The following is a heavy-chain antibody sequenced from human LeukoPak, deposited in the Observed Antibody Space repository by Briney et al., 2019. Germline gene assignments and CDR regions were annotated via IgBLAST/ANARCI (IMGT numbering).Heavy chain of an antibody. D-gene: IGHD6-13*01. CDR1: GGSISSYY. CDR2: IYYSGST. J-gene: IGHJ6*02. CDR3: ATYIAAAGDYYYYGMDV. V-gene: IGHV4-59*01. Sequence: SETLSLTCTVSGGSISSYYWSWIRQPPGKGLEWIGYIYYSGSTNYNPSLKSRVTISVDMSKNQFSLKLSSVTAADTAVYYCATYIAAAGDYYYYGMDVWGQGTTVTVSS.